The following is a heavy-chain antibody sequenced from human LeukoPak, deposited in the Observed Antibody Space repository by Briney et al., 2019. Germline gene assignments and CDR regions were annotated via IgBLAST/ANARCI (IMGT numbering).Heavy chain of an antibody. J-gene: IGHJ4*02. V-gene: IGHV4-59*08. CDR2: IYYSGST. CDR1: GGSIGSYY. CDR3: AGTGYSSSPIDY. D-gene: IGHD6-13*01. Sequence: SETLSRTCTGSGGSIGSYYWSWLRQPPGKGLEWIGYIYYSGSTNYNPSLKSRVTISVDTSKNQFSLKLSSVTAADTAVYYCAGTGYSSSPIDYWGQGTLVTVSS.